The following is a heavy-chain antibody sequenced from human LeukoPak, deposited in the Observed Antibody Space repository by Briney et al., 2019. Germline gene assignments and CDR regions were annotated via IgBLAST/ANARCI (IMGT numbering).Heavy chain of an antibody. D-gene: IGHD6-19*01. J-gene: IGHJ4*02. CDR2: ISATGGST. V-gene: IGHV3-23*01. CDR1: GCTFSDYA. CDR3: AKGGIVVAVDY. Sequence: GGSLRLSCAASGCTFSDYAMSWVRQAPGKGLEWVSGISATGGSTNYADSVKGRFTISRDNSKNTLYLQMNSLRAEDTAVYYCAKGGIVVAVDYWGQGTLVTVSS.